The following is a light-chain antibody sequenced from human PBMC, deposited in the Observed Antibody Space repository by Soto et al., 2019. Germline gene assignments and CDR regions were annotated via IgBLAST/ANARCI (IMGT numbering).Light chain of an antibody. V-gene: IGLV2-14*01. CDR3: SSYTTSSTQV. Sequence: QSVLTQPASVSGSPGQSITISCTGTSSDIGGYKHVSWYQQHPGKAPKLMIYEVTNRPTGVSNRFSGSKSGNTASLTISGRQAEDEADYYCSSYTTSSTQVFGTGTKVTVL. J-gene: IGLJ1*01. CDR1: SSDIGGYKH. CDR2: EVT.